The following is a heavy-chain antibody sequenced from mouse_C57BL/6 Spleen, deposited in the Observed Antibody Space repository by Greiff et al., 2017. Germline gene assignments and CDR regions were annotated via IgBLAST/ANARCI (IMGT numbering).Heavy chain of an antibody. CDR1: GYSFTGYY. CDR2: INPSTGGT. V-gene: IGHV1-42*01. CDR3: ANYGSSPYYFDY. D-gene: IGHD1-1*01. Sequence: EVQLQQSGPELVKPGASVKISCKASGYSFTGYYMNWVKQSPEKSLEWIGEINPSTGGTTYNQKFKAKATLTVDKSSSTAYMQLKSLTSEDSAVYYCANYGSSPYYFDYWGQGTTLTVSS. J-gene: IGHJ2*01.